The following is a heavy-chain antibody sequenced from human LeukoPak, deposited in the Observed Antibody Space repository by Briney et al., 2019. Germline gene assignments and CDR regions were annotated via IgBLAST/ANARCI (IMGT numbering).Heavy chain of an antibody. CDR2: IYYSGST. CDR3: ARGAHSSSPIPLDY. D-gene: IGHD6-6*01. J-gene: IGHJ4*02. V-gene: IGHV4-59*01. Sequence: SATLSLTCTVSGGSMSTYYCSWIRQTPGKGLEWIEYIYYSGSTNYNPSLKSRVTISVDTSKNQFSLKVNSVTAADTAVYYCARGAHSSSPIPLDYWGQGTLVTVSS. CDR1: GGSMSTYY.